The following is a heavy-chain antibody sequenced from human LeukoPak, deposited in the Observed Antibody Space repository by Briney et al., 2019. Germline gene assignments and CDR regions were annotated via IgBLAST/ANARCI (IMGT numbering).Heavy chain of an antibody. J-gene: IGHJ4*02. CDR3: ARVEAAAVHLNY. Sequence: GGSLRLSCAASGFTYSSYSMNWVRQAPGKGLEWVSSISISNSYIYYADSVKGRFTISRDNAKNSLYLQMNSLRAEDTAVYYCARVEAAAVHLNYWGQGTLVTVSS. V-gene: IGHV3-21*01. D-gene: IGHD6-13*01. CDR1: GFTYSSYS. CDR2: ISISNSYI.